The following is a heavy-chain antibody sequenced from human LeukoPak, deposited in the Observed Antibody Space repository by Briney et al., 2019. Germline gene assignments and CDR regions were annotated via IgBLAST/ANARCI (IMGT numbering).Heavy chain of an antibody. D-gene: IGHD6-13*01. V-gene: IGHV4-39*01. CDR2: IYYSGST. Sequence: SETLSLTCTVSGGSINSSSYYWGWIRQPPGKGLEWIGSIYYSGSTYYNPSLKSRVTISVDTSKNQFSLKLSSVTVADTAVYYCARHGMVAAAGRGYFDYWGQGTLVTVSS. J-gene: IGHJ4*02. CDR3: ARHGMVAAAGRGYFDY. CDR1: GGSINSSSYY.